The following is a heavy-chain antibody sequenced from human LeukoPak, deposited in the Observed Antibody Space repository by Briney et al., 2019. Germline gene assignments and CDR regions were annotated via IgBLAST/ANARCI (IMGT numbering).Heavy chain of an antibody. D-gene: IGHD6-19*01. CDR1: GLTFSSYG. Sequence: PGGSLRLSCAASGLTFSSYGMHWVRQAPGKGLEWVALISYDGHDKSYADSEKGRFTISRDNSKNTLCLQMNNLRAEDTAVYYCAGGRGWLIDYWGQGTLVTVSS. CDR2: ISYDGHDK. CDR3: AGGRGWLIDY. J-gene: IGHJ4*02. V-gene: IGHV3-30*03.